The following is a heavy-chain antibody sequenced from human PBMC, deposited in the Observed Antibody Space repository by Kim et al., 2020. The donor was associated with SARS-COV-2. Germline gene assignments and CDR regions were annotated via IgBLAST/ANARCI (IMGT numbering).Heavy chain of an antibody. Sequence: SVKVSCKASGGTFSSYAISWVRQAPGQGLEWMGGIIPIFGTANYAQKFQGRVTITADESTSTAYMELSSLRSEDTAVYYCASQTYGGIATSLFDYWGQGTLVTVSS. V-gene: IGHV1-69*13. CDR3: ASQTYGGIATSLFDY. CDR1: GGTFSSYA. J-gene: IGHJ4*02. CDR2: IIPIFGTA. D-gene: IGHD6-13*01.